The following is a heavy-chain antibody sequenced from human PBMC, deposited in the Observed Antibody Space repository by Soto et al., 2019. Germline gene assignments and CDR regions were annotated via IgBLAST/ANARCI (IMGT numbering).Heavy chain of an antibody. CDR2: IYYSGST. D-gene: IGHD3-10*01. CDR3: ARAVSGYYGSGRYAY. V-gene: IGHV4-30-4*01. CDR1: GGSISSGDYY. J-gene: IGHJ4*02. Sequence: PSETLSLTCTVSGGSISSGDYYWSWIRQPPGKGLEWIGYIYYSGSTYYNPSLKSRVTISVGTSKNQFSLKLSSVTAADTAVYYCARAVSGYYGSGRYAYWGQGTLVTVPS.